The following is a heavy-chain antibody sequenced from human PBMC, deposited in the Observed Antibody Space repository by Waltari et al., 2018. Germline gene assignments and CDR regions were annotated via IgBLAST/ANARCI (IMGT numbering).Heavy chain of an antibody. D-gene: IGHD6-6*01. V-gene: IGHV1-69*08. Sequence: QVQLVQSGAEVKKPGSSVKVSCKASGGTFSSYTISWVRQAPGQGLEWMGRSITILGIAKYAQKSQGRVTITADKSTSTAYMERSSLRSEDTAVYYCARDGVDSSSSADAFDIWGQGTMVTVSS. CDR3: ARDGVDSSSSADAFDI. CDR2: SITILGIA. J-gene: IGHJ3*02. CDR1: GGTFSSYT.